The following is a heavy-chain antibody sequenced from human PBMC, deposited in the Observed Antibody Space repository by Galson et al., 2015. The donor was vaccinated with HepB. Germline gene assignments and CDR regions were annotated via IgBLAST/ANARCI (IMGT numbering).Heavy chain of an antibody. Sequence: SLRLSCAASGFTFSSCGMHWVRQSPGEELEWVAIIWSDGSNKYYGDSVKGRFTISRDNSKNTVYLQMNSLRADDTAVYYCAREPRISIFGVVHYYMDVWGKGTTVIVSS. CDR1: GFTFSSCG. CDR3: AREPRISIFGVVHYYMDV. J-gene: IGHJ6*03. CDR2: IWSDGSNK. V-gene: IGHV3-33*01. D-gene: IGHD3-3*01.